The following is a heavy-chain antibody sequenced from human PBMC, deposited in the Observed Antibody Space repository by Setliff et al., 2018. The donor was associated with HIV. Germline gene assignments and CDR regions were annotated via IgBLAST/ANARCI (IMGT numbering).Heavy chain of an antibody. CDR2: IHHSGSV. CDR3: ARMVIQFGDYHFDD. CDR1: GYSISSGYY. Sequence: PSETLSLTCPVSGYSISSGYYWGWIRQPPGKGLEWIGNIHHSGSVYYNLSLKRRVTIPVDTSKNQFSLEVNSLSSADTAVYYCARMVIQFGDYHFDDWGQGALVTVSS. D-gene: IGHD3-10*01. V-gene: IGHV4-38-2*01. J-gene: IGHJ4*02.